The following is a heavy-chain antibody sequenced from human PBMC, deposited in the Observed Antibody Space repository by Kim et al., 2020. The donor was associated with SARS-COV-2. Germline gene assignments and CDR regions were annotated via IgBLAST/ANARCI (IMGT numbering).Heavy chain of an antibody. J-gene: IGHJ4*02. Sequence: GGSLRLSCAASGFIFGDYAMHWVRQAPGKGLEWVSGITWNSHNIDYAASVKGRFTISRDNAKNSLFLQMDSLRPEDTAFYYCVKDVSYVRFAQFDSWGQGTLVTVSS. CDR2: ITWNSHNI. CDR3: VKDVSYVRFAQFDS. V-gene: IGHV3-9*01. CDR1: GFIFGDYA. D-gene: IGHD3-10*02.